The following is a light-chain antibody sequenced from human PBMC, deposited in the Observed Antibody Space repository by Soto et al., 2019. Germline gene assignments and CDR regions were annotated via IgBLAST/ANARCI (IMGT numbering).Light chain of an antibody. J-gene: IGKJ1*01. V-gene: IGKV3-20*01. CDR3: QQYGSSPRT. Sequence: EIVLTQSPGTLSVSPGERATVSCRASQTVSSSSLACYQQKPGQAPRLLIFGASTRAAGFPDRFSGSGSGTDFTLTISRLEPEDFAVYYCQQYGSSPRTFGQGTKVDIK. CDR1: QTVSSSS. CDR2: GAS.